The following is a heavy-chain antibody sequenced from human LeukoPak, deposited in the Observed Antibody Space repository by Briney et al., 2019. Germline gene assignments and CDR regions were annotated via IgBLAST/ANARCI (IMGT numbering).Heavy chain of an antibody. Sequence: GGSLRLSCAASGFTFSSYAMSWVRQAPGKGLEWVSAISGSGGSTYCADSVKGRFTISRDNSKNTLYLQMNSLRAEDTAVYYCAKARDSSSWYVGAFDIWGQGTMVTVSS. CDR3: AKARDSSSWYVGAFDI. V-gene: IGHV3-23*01. CDR2: ISGSGGST. CDR1: GFTFSSYA. J-gene: IGHJ3*02. D-gene: IGHD6-13*01.